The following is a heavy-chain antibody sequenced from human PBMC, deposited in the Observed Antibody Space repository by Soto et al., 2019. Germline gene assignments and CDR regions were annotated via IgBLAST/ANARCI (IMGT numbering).Heavy chain of an antibody. Sequence: QMQLVQSGPEVKKPGPSVRVSCKASGFDFGRFGMQLVRQAHGQGLEWIGWIVVGNGNTNYAQKFHGRVSITRAISTRTTYIDLYNLRSEDAAVYVCSTDRPDMAIGGPAWRQGTSVTVSS. J-gene: IGHJ6*02. CDR3: STDRPDMAIGGPA. D-gene: IGHD2-15*01. CDR1: GFDFGRFG. V-gene: IGHV1-58*02. CDR2: IVVGNGNT.